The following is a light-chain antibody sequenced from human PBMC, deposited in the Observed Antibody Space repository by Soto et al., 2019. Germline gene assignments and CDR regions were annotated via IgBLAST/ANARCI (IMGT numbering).Light chain of an antibody. J-gene: IGLJ2*01. V-gene: IGLV2-14*01. Sequence: QSALTQPASLSGSPGQSITISCTGTSSDVGGYNYVSWYQQHPGKAPKLMIYDVSNRPSGVSNRFSGSKSGNTASLAISGLQAEDEADYYCSAYTCSSTRVFGGGVKLTVL. CDR1: SSDVGGYNY. CDR2: DVS. CDR3: SAYTCSSTRV.